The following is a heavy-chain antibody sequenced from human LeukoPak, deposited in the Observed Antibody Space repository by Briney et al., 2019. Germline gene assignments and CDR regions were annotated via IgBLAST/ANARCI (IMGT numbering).Heavy chain of an antibody. V-gene: IGHV3-7*01. CDR1: GFIFNNYA. D-gene: IGHD1-26*01. J-gene: IGHJ4*02. CDR2: IKQDGSEK. CDR3: ARDWMLGATFEIQGPVDY. Sequence: GGSLRLSCAASGFIFNNYAMHWVRQAPGKGLEWVANIKQDGSEKYYVDSVKGRFTISRDNAKNSLYLQMNSLRAEDTAVYYCARDWMLGATFEIQGPVDYWGQGTLVTVSS.